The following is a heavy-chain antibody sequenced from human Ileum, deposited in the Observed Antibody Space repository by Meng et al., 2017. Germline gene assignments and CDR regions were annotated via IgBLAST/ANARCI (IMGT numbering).Heavy chain of an antibody. J-gene: IGHJ4*02. D-gene: IGHD1-1*01. Sequence: QVQLQESGPGLVKPSQTLSLTCTVSGGSISSGGYYWSWIRQPPGKGLEWIGYIYDSGSTYYNPSLKSRIAISGDTSKNQSSLNLSSVTAADTAVYYCARGGTAYFDYWGQGTLVTVSS. CDR1: GGSISSGGYY. CDR2: IYDSGST. V-gene: IGHV4-31*03. CDR3: ARGGTAYFDY.